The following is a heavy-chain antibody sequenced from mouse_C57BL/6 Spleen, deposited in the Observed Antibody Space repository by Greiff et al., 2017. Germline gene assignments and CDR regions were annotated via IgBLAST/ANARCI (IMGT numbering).Heavy chain of an antibody. CDR3: NYGSFAY. V-gene: IGHV10-1*01. CDR1: GFSFNTYA. D-gene: IGHD1-1*01. Sequence: EVKLVESGGGLVQPKGSLKLSCAASGFSFNTYAMNWVRQAPGKGLEWVARIRSKSNNYATYYADSVKDRFTTSRDDSESMIYLQMNNLKTEDTAMYYCNYGSFAYWGQGTLVTVSA. CDR2: IRSKSNNYAT. J-gene: IGHJ3*01.